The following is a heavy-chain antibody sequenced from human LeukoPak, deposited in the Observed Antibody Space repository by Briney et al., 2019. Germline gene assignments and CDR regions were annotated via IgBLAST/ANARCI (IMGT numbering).Heavy chain of an antibody. Sequence: SEILSLTCIVSGGSIRSTSYYWDWLRQSPGKGLEWIGTIYYSGSTDYNPSLKSRVTMSVETSKNQFSLKLSSVTAADTAVYYCARNISTVANGARSNWFDPWGQGTLVTVSS. J-gene: IGHJ5*02. CDR1: GGSIRSTSYY. D-gene: IGHD4-11*01. V-gene: IGHV4-39*01. CDR3: ARNISTVANGARSNWFDP. CDR2: IYYSGST.